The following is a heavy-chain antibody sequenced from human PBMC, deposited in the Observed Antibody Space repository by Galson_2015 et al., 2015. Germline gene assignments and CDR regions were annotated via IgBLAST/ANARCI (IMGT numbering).Heavy chain of an antibody. Sequence: SLRLSCAASVFTFSSYSMNWVRQAPGKGLEWDSYISSSSSTIYYADSVKGRFTISRDNAKNSLYLQMNSLRDEDTAVYYCAREPYCSGGSCYGFDYWGQGTLVTVSS. CDR2: ISSSSSTI. CDR3: AREPYCSGGSCYGFDY. V-gene: IGHV3-48*02. D-gene: IGHD2-15*01. J-gene: IGHJ4*02. CDR1: VFTFSSYS.